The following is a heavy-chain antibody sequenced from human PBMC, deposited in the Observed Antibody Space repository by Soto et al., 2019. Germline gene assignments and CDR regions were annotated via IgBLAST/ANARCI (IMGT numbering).Heavy chain of an antibody. CDR3: ARALASQWLVYFDY. CDR1: GYTFTSYD. D-gene: IGHD6-19*01. J-gene: IGHJ4*02. Sequence: ASVKVSCKASGYTFTSYDMHWVRQAPGQRLEWMGWINAGNGNTKYSQKFQGRVTITRDTSASTAYMELSSLRSEDTAVYYCARALASQWLVYFDYWGQGTLVTVSS. CDR2: INAGNGNT. V-gene: IGHV1-3*01.